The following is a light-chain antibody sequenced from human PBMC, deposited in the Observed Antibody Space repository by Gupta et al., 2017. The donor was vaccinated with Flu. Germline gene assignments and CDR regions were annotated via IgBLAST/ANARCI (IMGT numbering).Light chain of an antibody. CDR1: SSNIGNGF. J-gene: IGLJ2*01. V-gene: IGLV1-51*02. Sequence: QSMLTQPPSVSAAPGQTVTISCPGTSSNIGNGFVSWYQKLPGTAPNVLIYENYKRGSGTPERVSASNSGSSAAIFITGLPRGEAAAYYYGAWETNGSGLFLFGGGTKVTVL. CDR2: ENY. CDR3: GAWETNGSGLFL.